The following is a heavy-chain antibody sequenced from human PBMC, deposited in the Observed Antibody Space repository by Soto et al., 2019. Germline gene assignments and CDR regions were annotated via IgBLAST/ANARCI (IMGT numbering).Heavy chain of an antibody. V-gene: IGHV1-18*01. D-gene: IGHD3-3*01. CDR1: GYTFTSYG. CDR2: ISAYNGNT. J-gene: IGHJ6*02. Sequence: SVKVSCKASGYTFTSYGISWVRQAPGQGLEWMGWISAYNGNTNCAQKLQGRVTMTTDTSTSTAYMELRSLRSDDTAVYYCARVLRFLEWLSDYYYYGMDVWGQGTTVTVSS. CDR3: ARVLRFLEWLSDYYYYGMDV.